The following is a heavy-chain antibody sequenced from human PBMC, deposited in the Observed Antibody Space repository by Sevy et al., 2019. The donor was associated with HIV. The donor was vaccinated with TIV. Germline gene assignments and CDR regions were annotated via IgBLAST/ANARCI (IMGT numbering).Heavy chain of an antibody. CDR3: AKGGSSWVLFDY. V-gene: IGHV3-23*01. CDR1: GFTFSSYA. Sequence: GGSLRLSCAASGFTFSSYAMSWVRQAPGKGLEWVSAISGSGGSTYYADSVKGRFTISRDNSKNTLYLQMNSLRAEDTAVYYSAKGGSSWVLFDYRGQGTLVTVSS. D-gene: IGHD6-13*01. CDR2: ISGSGGST. J-gene: IGHJ4*02.